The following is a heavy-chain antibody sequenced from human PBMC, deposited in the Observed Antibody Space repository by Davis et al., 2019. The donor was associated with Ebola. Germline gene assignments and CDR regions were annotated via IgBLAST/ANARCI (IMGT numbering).Heavy chain of an antibody. CDR3: ARGIVATITDY. CDR1: GGTFSSYA. Sequence: AASVKVSCKASGGTFSSYAISWVRQAPGQGLEWMGRIIPILGIANYAQKLQGRVTMTTDTSTSTAYMELRSLRSDDTAVYYCARGIVATITDYWGQGTLVTVSS. D-gene: IGHD5-12*01. V-gene: IGHV1-69*04. CDR2: IIPILGIA. J-gene: IGHJ4*02.